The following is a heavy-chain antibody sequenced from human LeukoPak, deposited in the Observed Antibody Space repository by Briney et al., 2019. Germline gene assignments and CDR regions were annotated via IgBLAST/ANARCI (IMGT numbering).Heavy chain of an antibody. D-gene: IGHD5-12*01. CDR3: ARSRSKWRLDF. J-gene: IGHJ4*02. Sequence: PSETLSLTCNVPGGSISNYTYYWDWIRQPPGKGLEWIGSIHYSGSTYYNPSLKSRVTISVDTSKNQFSLNLNSVTAADTAVYYCARSRSKWRLDFWGQGTLVTVSS. V-gene: IGHV4-39*01. CDR2: IHYSGST. CDR1: GGSISNYTYY.